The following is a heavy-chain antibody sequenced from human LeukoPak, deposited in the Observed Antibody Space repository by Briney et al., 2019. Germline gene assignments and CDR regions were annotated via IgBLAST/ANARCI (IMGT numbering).Heavy chain of an antibody. Sequence: SETLSVTCAVHGGSFSGYYWSWIRQPPGKGLEWIGEINHSGSTNYNPSLKSRVTISVDTSKNQFSLKLSSVTAADTAVYYCAGGGVWDCSSTSCYGSPYYFDYWGQGTLVTVSS. CDR3: AGGGVWDCSSTSCYGSPYYFDY. J-gene: IGHJ4*02. CDR2: INHSGST. D-gene: IGHD2-2*01. V-gene: IGHV4-34*01. CDR1: GGSFSGYY.